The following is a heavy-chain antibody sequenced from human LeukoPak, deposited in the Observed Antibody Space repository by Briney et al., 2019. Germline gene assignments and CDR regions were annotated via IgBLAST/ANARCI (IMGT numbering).Heavy chain of an antibody. V-gene: IGHV3-30*02. CDR1: GFTFSSYG. D-gene: IGHD5-18*01. J-gene: IGHJ4*02. Sequence: GGSLRLSCAAPGFTFSSYGMHWVRQAPGKGLEWVAFIRYDGSNKYYADSVKGRFTISRDNSKNTLYLQMNSLRAEDTAVYYCAKDQDTAIVFDYWGQGTLVTVSS. CDR3: AKDQDTAIVFDY. CDR2: IRYDGSNK.